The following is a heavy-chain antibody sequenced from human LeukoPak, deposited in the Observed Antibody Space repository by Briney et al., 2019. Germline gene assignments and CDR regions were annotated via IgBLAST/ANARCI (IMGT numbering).Heavy chain of an antibody. Sequence: PGGSLRLSCAASGFTFSSYEMNWVRQAPGKGLEWVAVISYDGSNKYCADSVRGRFTISRDNSKNTLYLQMNSLRAEDTAVYYCARDTYYDILTGTSGFDYWGQGTLVTVSS. J-gene: IGHJ4*02. D-gene: IGHD3-9*01. V-gene: IGHV3-30-3*01. CDR3: ARDTYYDILTGTSGFDY. CDR2: ISYDGSNK. CDR1: GFTFSSYE.